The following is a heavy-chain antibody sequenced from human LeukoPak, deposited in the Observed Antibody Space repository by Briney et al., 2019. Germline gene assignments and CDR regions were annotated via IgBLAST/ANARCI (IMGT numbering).Heavy chain of an antibody. V-gene: IGHV4-39*07. CDR2: IYYSGST. J-gene: IGHJ3*02. Sequence: PSETLSLTCTVSGGSISSSSYYWGWIRQPPGKGLEWIGSIYYSGSTYYNPSLKSRVTISVDTSKNQFSLKLSSVTAADTAVYYCARASDGMVYEGAFDIWGQGTMVTVSS. CDR3: ARASDGMVYEGAFDI. D-gene: IGHD2-8*01. CDR1: GGSISSSSYY.